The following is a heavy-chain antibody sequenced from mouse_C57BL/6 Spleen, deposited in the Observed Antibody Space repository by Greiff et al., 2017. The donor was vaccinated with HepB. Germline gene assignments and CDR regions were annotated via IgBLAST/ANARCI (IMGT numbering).Heavy chain of an antibody. CDR1: GYTFTDYN. Sequence: EVQLQQSGPELVKPGASVKMSCKASGYTFTDYNMHWVKQSHGKSLEWIGYINPNNGGTSYNQKFKGKATLTVNKSSSTAYMELRSLTSEDSAVYYCATSTGRYWYFDVWGTGTTVTVSS. J-gene: IGHJ1*03. V-gene: IGHV1-22*01. CDR2: INPNNGGT. D-gene: IGHD1-1*01. CDR3: ATSTGRYWYFDV.